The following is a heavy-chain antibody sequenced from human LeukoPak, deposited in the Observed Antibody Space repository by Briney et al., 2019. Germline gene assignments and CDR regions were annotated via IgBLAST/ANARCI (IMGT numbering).Heavy chain of an antibody. D-gene: IGHD2-15*01. CDR1: GFTFSSYW. V-gene: IGHV3-7*01. CDR3: AREFCCYSSDAFDI. J-gene: IGHJ3*02. Sequence: GGSLRLSCAASGFTFSSYWMSWVRQAPGKGLEWVANIKQDGSEKYYVDSVKGRFTISRDNAKNSLYLQMNSLRAEDTAVYYCAREFCCYSSDAFDIWGQGTMVTVSS. CDR2: IKQDGSEK.